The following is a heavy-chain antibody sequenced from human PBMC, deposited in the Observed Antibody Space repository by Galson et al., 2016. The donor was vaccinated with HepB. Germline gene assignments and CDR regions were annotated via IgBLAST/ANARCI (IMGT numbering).Heavy chain of an antibody. CDR2: ISYDGSKK. Sequence: SLRLSCAASGFTFSSYAMHWVRQAPGEGLEWVALISYDGSKKYFADSVKGRFTISRDNSKDTLYLQVNSLRPEDTAVYFCARDRRIPAWQTYWYFDLWGRVTLVTVSS. D-gene: IGHD6-6*01. J-gene: IGHJ2*01. CDR3: ARDRRIPAWQTYWYFDL. V-gene: IGHV3-30-3*01. CDR1: GFTFSSYA.